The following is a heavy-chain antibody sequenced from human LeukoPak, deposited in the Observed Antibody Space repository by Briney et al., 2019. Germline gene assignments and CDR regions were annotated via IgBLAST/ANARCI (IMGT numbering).Heavy chain of an antibody. CDR1: GYTLTELS. J-gene: IGHJ6*02. D-gene: IGHD6-19*01. Sequence: ASVKVSCKVSGYTLTELSMHWVRQAPGKGLEWMGRFDPEDGETIYAQKFQGRVTMTEDTSTDTAYMDLSSLRSDDTAVYYCARGQYSSGWPYYYYYGMDVWGQGTTVTVSS. CDR2: FDPEDGET. CDR3: ARGQYSSGWPYYYYYGMDV. V-gene: IGHV1-24*01.